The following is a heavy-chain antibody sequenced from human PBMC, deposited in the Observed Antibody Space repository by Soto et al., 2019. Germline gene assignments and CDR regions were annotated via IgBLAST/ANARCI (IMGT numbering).Heavy chain of an antibody. D-gene: IGHD4-17*01. J-gene: IGHJ4*02. CDR1: GVTFSIYA. CDR3: AKDLFPSTVVNF. CDR2: SSASGGST. V-gene: IGHV3-23*01. Sequence: GGSRRLSGPPSGVTFSIYARTWVGQAPGKGLEWVSASSASGGSTYYAASVKGRFTKSRDNSKNTLYPQLTSLRVADTAVYYCAKDLFPSTVVNFWGQGTLVTVSS.